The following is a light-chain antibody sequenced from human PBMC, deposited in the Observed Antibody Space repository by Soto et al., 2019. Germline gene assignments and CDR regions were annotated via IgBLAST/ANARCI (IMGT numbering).Light chain of an antibody. Sequence: QTVVTQEPSFSVSPGGTVTLTCGLSSGSVSTSYYPSWYQQTPGQAPRTLIYSTNTRSSGVPDRFSGSILGNKAALTITGAQADDESDYYCVVYMGSGTVVFGGGTQLTVL. CDR1: SGSVSTSYY. J-gene: IGLJ2*01. CDR2: STN. CDR3: VVYMGSGTVV. V-gene: IGLV8-61*01.